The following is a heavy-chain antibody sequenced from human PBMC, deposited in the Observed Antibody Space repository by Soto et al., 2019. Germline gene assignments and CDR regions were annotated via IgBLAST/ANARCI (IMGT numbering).Heavy chain of an antibody. Sequence: QVQLVESGGGVVQPGRSLRLSCAASGFTFSSNAMHWVRQAPGKGLEWVAVMSYDGSNEYYADSVKGRFTISRENSKNTLYLQMNSLTAEDTAVYYCARDSILSGTTRPPPLDYWGQGTLVTVSS. CDR2: MSYDGSNE. V-gene: IGHV3-30-3*01. D-gene: IGHD4-17*01. CDR3: ARDSILSGTTRPPPLDY. J-gene: IGHJ4*02. CDR1: GFTFSSNA.